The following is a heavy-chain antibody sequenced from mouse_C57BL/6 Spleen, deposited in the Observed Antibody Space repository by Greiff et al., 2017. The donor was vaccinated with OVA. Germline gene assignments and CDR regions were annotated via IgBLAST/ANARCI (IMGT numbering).Heavy chain of an antibody. Sequence: VQGVESGPGLVAPSQSLSITCTVSGFSLTSYGVDWVRQSPGKGLEWLGVIWGVGGTNYNSALKSRLRISKDNSKSQVFLKMNSLQTDDTAMYYCARKTGDSYAMDYWGQGTSVTVSS. CDR1: GFSLTSYG. CDR3: ARKTGDSYAMDY. J-gene: IGHJ4*01. CDR2: IWGVGGT. D-gene: IGHD4-1*01. V-gene: IGHV2-6*01.